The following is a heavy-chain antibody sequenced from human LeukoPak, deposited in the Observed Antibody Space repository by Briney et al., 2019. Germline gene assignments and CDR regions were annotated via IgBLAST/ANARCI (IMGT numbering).Heavy chain of an antibody. CDR3: AREGRFSYAMDV. V-gene: IGHV4-34*01. Sequence: SETLSLTCAVYGGSFSDYYWSWIRQPPGKGLEWIGEVNHGGSTNYNPSLKSRVTISMDTSKTQFSLRLTSVTAADTAVYYCAREGRFSYAMDVWGQGTTVTVSS. J-gene: IGHJ6*02. CDR2: VNHGGST. CDR1: GGSFSDYY. D-gene: IGHD3-3*01.